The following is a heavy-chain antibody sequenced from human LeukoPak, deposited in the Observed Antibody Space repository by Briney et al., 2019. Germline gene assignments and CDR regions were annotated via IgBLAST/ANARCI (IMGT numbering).Heavy chain of an antibody. CDR2: ISWDGGST. J-gene: IGHJ5*02. V-gene: IGHV3-43*01. CDR3: ASGYSSSGFDP. Sequence: PGGSLRLSCAAAGFTFDDYTMLWVRQAPGKVLEWVSLISWDGGSTYYADSVKGRFTISIDNAKNSLYLQMNSLRAEDTAVYYCASGYSSSGFDPWGQGTLVTVSS. D-gene: IGHD6-13*01. CDR1: GFTFDDYT.